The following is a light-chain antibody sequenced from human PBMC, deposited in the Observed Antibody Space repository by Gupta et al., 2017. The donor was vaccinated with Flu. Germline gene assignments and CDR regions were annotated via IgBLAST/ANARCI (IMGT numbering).Light chain of an antibody. CDR1: QSVSTSY. V-gene: IGKV3-20*01. Sequence: DIVLTQSPGTLSLSPGERATLSCRASQSVSTSYLAWYQQKSGQAPRLLIYGASSRATGIPDRFSGGGSGTDFSLTISRLEPEDSAVYYCQEYGSSRTFGGGTKVEIK. J-gene: IGKJ4*01. CDR3: QEYGSSRT. CDR2: GAS.